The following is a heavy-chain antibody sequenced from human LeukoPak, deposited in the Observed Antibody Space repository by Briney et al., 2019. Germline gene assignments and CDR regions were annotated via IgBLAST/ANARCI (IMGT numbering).Heavy chain of an antibody. CDR1: GYTFTDYY. J-gene: IGHJ4*02. CDR2: INPNNGGT. Sequence: ASVKVSCKASGYTFTDYYMHWGRQAPGQGLEWMGWINPNNGGTNYVEKFRGRVTMTRDTSISTAHMELNRLRSDDTAVYYCARDLSGAVTGQFCFDYWGQGTLVTVSS. CDR3: ARDLSGAVTGQFCFDY. D-gene: IGHD6-19*01. V-gene: IGHV1-2*02.